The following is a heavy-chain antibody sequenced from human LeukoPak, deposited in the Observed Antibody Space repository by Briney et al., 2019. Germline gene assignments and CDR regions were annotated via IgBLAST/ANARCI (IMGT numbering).Heavy chain of an antibody. V-gene: IGHV4-59*01. CDR3: ARYYYGSGSQEFDY. Sequence: SETLSLTCNISGGYMSSYFWSWIRQPPGKGLECIGYIYYSGSTNYNPSLKSRVTISVDTSKNQFSLKLSSVTAADTAVYYCARYYYGSGSQEFDYWGQGTLVTVSS. D-gene: IGHD3-10*01. J-gene: IGHJ4*02. CDR2: IYYSGST. CDR1: GGYMSSYF.